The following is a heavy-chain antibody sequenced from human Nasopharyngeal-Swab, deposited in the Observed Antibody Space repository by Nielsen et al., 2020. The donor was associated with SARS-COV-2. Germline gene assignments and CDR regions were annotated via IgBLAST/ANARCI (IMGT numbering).Heavy chain of an antibody. V-gene: IGHV4-59*01. J-gene: IGHJ5*02. CDR2: IYYSGST. D-gene: IGHD1-20*01. Sequence: SETLSLTCTVSGGSISSYYWNWIRQPPGKGLEWIGYIYYSGSTNYNPSLKSRVTISVDTSKNQFSLKLSSVTAADTAVYYCARDNRPPPYNWNDGWFDPWGQGTLVTVSS. CDR3: ARDNRPPPYNWNDGWFDP. CDR1: GGSISSYY.